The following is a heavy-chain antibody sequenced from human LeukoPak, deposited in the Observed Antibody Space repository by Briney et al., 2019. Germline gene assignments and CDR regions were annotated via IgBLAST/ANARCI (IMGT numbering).Heavy chain of an antibody. V-gene: IGHV3-74*01. CDR1: GFTFSSYR. Sequence: GGSLRLSCAASGFTFSSYRLHWVRQAPGKGLVWVSHINSDGSSTGYADSVKGRLTISRDNAKNTLFLQMNSLRAEDTAVYYCARSPGMDVWGQGTTVTVSS. CDR2: INSDGSST. J-gene: IGHJ6*02. CDR3: ARSPGMDV.